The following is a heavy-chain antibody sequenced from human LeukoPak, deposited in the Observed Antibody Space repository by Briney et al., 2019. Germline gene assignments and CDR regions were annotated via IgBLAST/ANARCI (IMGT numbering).Heavy chain of an antibody. CDR3: ARDGYYYDSSGYYIQFQTYYFDY. Sequence: PGGSLRPSCAASGFTFSSYGMHWVRQAPGKGLEWVAVIWYDGSNKYYADSVKGRFTISRDNSKNTLYLQMNSLRAEDTAVYYCARDGYYYDSSGYYIQFQTYYFDYWGQGTLVTVSS. CDR2: IWYDGSNK. V-gene: IGHV3-33*01. CDR1: GFTFSSYG. J-gene: IGHJ4*02. D-gene: IGHD3-22*01.